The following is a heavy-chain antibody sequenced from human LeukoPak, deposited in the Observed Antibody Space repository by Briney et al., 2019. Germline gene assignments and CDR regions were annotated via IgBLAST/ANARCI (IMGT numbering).Heavy chain of an antibody. Sequence: PGGSLRLSCAASGFTFSSYSMNWVRQAPGKGLEWVASINPSESVKYYVNSVKGRFTISRDNAKNSLYLQMSNLRAEDTAVYFCARGGGLDVWGQGATVTVSS. J-gene: IGHJ6*02. CDR2: INPSESVK. D-gene: IGHD3-16*01. CDR3: ARGGGLDV. CDR1: GFTFSSYS. V-gene: IGHV3-7*03.